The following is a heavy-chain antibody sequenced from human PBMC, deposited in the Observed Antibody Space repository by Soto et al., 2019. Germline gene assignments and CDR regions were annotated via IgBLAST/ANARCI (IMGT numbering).Heavy chain of an antibody. CDR2: ISGGGGST. V-gene: IGHV3-23*01. Sequence: EVQLLESGGGLVQPGGSLRLSCAASGFTFSSYAMSWVRQAPGKGLEWVSAISGGGGSTYYADSVKGRFTISRDNSKNTLYLQMNSLRAEDTAVYYCAANRGYNYYYGMDVWGQGTTVTVSS. D-gene: IGHD3-22*01. J-gene: IGHJ6*02. CDR3: AANRGYNYYYGMDV. CDR1: GFTFSSYA.